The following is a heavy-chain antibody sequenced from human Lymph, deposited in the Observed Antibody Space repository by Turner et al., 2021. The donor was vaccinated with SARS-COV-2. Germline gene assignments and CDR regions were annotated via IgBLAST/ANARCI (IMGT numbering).Heavy chain of an antibody. V-gene: IGHV3-30-3*01. CDR2: ISYDGSNK. CDR3: ARSGPNFDF. J-gene: IGHJ4*02. CDR1: GFTFSSYA. Sequence: QVQLVESGGGVVHPGRSLRLSGSASGFTFSSYAMNWVRQALGKGLEWVTLISYDGSNKYYADSVKGRFTISRDNSKNTLYLQMNSLRAEDTAVYYCARSGPNFDFWGQGTLVTVSS. D-gene: IGHD7-27*01.